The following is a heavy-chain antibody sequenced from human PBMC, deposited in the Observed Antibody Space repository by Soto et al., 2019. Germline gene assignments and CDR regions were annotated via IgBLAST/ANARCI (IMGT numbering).Heavy chain of an antibody. D-gene: IGHD2-2*01. CDR3: ARGDCISTSCREIYNWFDP. V-gene: IGHV1-18*01. Sequence: ASVKVSCKASGYTFTSYGISWVRQAPGQGLEWTGWISAYNGNTNYAQKLRGRVTMTTDTSTSTAYMELRSLRSDDTAVYYCARGDCISTSCREIYNWFDPWGQGTLVTVSS. CDR2: ISAYNGNT. J-gene: IGHJ5*02. CDR1: GYTFTSYG.